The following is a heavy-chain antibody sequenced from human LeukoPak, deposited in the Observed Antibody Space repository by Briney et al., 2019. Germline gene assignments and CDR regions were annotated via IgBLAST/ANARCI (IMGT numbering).Heavy chain of an antibody. D-gene: IGHD3-10*01. Sequence: SQTLSLTCTVSGASISSGSYYWSWIRQPAGKGLEWSGRIYTSGSTNYNPSLKSRVTISVDTSKNQFSLKLSSVTAADTAVYYCARGGTRLLFDYWGQGTLVTVSS. V-gene: IGHV4-61*02. CDR3: ARGGTRLLFDY. J-gene: IGHJ4*02. CDR1: GASISSGSYY. CDR2: IYTSGST.